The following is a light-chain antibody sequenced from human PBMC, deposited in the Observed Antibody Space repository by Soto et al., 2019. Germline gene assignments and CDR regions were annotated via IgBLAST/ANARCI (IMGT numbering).Light chain of an antibody. CDR3: QQHNDWPPST. V-gene: IGKV3-15*01. Sequence: ETLLTQSPATLSVSPGERATLSCRASQSVRDNLAWYQQKPGQAPRLLIYGASTRAPGIPDRFSGSGFGTEFSLTISSLQSEDFGVYYCQQHNDWPPSTFGQGTKLEIK. J-gene: IGKJ2*01. CDR2: GAS. CDR1: QSVRDN.